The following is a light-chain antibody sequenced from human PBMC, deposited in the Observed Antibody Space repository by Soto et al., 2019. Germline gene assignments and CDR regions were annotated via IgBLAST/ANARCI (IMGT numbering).Light chain of an antibody. V-gene: IGKV3-11*01. CDR2: EAS. Sequence: EIVLTQSPATLSLPPWERATLSCRASQSISSDVAWYQQKPGQAPRLLIYEASSRATGIPDRFSGSGSGTDFTLTISRLEPEDFAVYYCQQRSNWPQITFGQGTRLEIK. CDR1: QSISSD. J-gene: IGKJ5*01. CDR3: QQRSNWPQIT.